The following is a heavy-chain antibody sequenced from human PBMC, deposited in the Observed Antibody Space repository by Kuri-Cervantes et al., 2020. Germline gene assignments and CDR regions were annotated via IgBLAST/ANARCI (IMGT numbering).Heavy chain of an antibody. V-gene: IGHV4-39*07. Sequence: SETLSLTCTVSGGSISSSSYYWGWIRQPPGKGLEWIGEINHSGSTNYNPSLKSRVTISVDTSKNQFSLKLSSVTAADTAVYYCAREHFTTTVTTSYYYYMDVWGKGTTVTVSS. CDR2: INHSGST. D-gene: IGHD4-17*01. CDR1: GGSISSSSYY. J-gene: IGHJ6*03. CDR3: AREHFTTTVTTSYYYYMDV.